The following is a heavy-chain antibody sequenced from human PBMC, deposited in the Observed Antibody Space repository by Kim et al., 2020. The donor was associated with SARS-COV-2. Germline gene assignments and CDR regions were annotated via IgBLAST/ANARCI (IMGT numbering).Heavy chain of an antibody. D-gene: IGHD2-2*01. Sequence: SETLSLTCTVSGGSISSGGYYWSWIRQHPGKGLEWIGYIYYSGSTYYNPSLKSRVTISVDTSKNQFSLKLSSVTAADTAVYYCARDRVVVVPAAIGRGSRNYYYGMDVWGQGTTVTVSS. V-gene: IGHV4-31*03. CDR1: GGSISSGGYY. J-gene: IGHJ6*02. CDR3: ARDRVVVVPAAIGRGSRNYYYGMDV. CDR2: IYYSGST.